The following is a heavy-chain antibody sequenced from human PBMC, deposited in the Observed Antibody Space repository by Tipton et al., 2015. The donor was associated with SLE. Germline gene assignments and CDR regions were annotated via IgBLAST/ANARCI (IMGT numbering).Heavy chain of an antibody. CDR3: TRGGFDWGFPYFDY. CDR2: IYYSGIT. CDR1: GDSISNHY. Sequence: TLSLTCTVSGDSISNHYWSWIRQPPGKGLEWIGYIYYSGITNYNPSLKSRLTMSVDTPKNQFSLSLTSVTATDTAVYYCTRGGFDWGFPYFDYWGQGALVTVSS. V-gene: IGHV4-59*08. D-gene: IGHD3-9*01. J-gene: IGHJ4*02.